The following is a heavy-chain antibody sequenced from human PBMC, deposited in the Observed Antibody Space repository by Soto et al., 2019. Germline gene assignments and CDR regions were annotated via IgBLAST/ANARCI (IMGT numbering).Heavy chain of an antibody. V-gene: IGHV3-11*01. CDR2: IRSSGSTI. J-gene: IGHJ2*01. D-gene: IGHD3-16*01. CDR3: ARGLWNFDL. Sequence: GGSLRLSCAASGFTFSDYYMGWIRQAPGKGLEWVSYIRSSGSTIFYADSVKGRFTISRDNAKNSLYLQMNSLRAEDTAVYYCARGLWNFDLWGRGTLVTVS. CDR1: GFTFSDYY.